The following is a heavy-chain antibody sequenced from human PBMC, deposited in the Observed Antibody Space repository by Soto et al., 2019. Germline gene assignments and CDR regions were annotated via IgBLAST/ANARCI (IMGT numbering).Heavy chain of an antibody. CDR3: ARKVPYYYDSSGQRDAFDI. J-gene: IGHJ3*02. CDR1: GGTFSSYA. V-gene: IGHV1-69*06. Sequence: SVKVSCKASGGTFSSYAISWVRQAPGQGLEWMGGIIPIFGTANYAHKFHSRVTITADKSTSTADMELSSLRSEDTAVYYCARKVPYYYDSSGQRDAFDIWGQGTMVTVSS. D-gene: IGHD3-22*01. CDR2: IIPIFGTA.